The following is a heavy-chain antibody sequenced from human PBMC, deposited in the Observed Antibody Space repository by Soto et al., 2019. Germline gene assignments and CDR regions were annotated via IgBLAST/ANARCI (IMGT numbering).Heavy chain of an antibody. CDR3: ASGVGGLGGGSCWPDDAVDL. V-gene: IGHV1-69*01. CDR2: IVPLPGTT. D-gene: IGHD2-15*01. CDR1: GVTFTKYA. Sequence: QVQLVQSGAAVRKPGSSVKVSCKASGVTFTKYAITWVRQAPRQGLEWMGGIVPLPGTTNYAQKFRCRATISAAESTSTADLELSRLSTEDKDVSYCASGVGGLGGGSCWPDDAVDLSGQAPMVIV. J-gene: IGHJ3*01.